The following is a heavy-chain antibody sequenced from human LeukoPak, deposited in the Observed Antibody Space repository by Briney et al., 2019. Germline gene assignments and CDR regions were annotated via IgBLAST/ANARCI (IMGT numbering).Heavy chain of an antibody. CDR2: FGPSNHYT. V-gene: IGHV1-18*01. J-gene: IGHJ4*02. D-gene: IGHD4/OR15-4a*01. Sequence: ASVKVSCKTSAYTFTNFRIHWVRQAPGHGFEWMGWFGPSNHYTEYAHKLQDRLTLTTDTSTTTAHMELRSLTFDDTAIYFCARDSYYGGHYSFFEHWGQGTLVTVSS. CDR3: ARDSYYGGHYSFFEH. CDR1: AYTFTNFR.